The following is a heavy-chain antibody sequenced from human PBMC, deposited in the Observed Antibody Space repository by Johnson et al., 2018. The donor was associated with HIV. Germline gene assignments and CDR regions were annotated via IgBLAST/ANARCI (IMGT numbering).Heavy chain of an antibody. V-gene: IGHV3-53*01. D-gene: IGHD1-26*01. J-gene: IGHJ3*02. Sequence: VQLVESGGGLIQPGGSLRLSCAASGFTVSSNYMSWVRQAPGKGLEWVSVIYSGGSTYYADSVKGRFPISRDNSKNTLYLQMNSLRAGDTAVYYCAREGIVGANRDAFDIWGQGTMVTVSS. CDR2: IYSGGST. CDR3: AREGIVGANRDAFDI. CDR1: GFTVSSNY.